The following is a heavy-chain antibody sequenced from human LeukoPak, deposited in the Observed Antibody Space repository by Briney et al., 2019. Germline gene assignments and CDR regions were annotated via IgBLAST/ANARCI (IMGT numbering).Heavy chain of an antibody. CDR3: ARQSSSSSMFYYYYYYMDV. Sequence: TSETLSLTCAVYGGSFSGYYWSWIRQPPGKGLEWIGEINHSGSTNYNPSLKSRVTISVDTSKNQFSLKLSSVTAADTAVYYCARQSSSSSMFYYYYYYMDVWGKGTTVTVSS. CDR2: INHSGST. J-gene: IGHJ6*03. V-gene: IGHV4-34*01. CDR1: GGSFSGYY. D-gene: IGHD6-6*01.